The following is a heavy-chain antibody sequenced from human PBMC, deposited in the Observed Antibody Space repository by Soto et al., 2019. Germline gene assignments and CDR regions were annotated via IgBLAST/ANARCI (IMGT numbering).Heavy chain of an antibody. V-gene: IGHV1-18*01. CDR2: ISAYNGNT. CDR1: GCTFTSYG. J-gene: IGHJ4*02. CDR3: ARDERDSSSPAGVDY. Sequence: QVQLVQSGAEVKKPGASVKISCKASGCTFTSYGISWVRQAPGQGLEWMGWISAYNGNTNYAQKLQGRVTMTTDTSTSTAYMELRSLRSDDTAVYYCARDERDSSSPAGVDYWGQGTLVTVSS. D-gene: IGHD6-13*01.